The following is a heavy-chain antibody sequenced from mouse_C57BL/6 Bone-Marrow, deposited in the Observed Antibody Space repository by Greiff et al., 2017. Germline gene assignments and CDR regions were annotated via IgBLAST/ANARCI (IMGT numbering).Heavy chain of an antibody. Sequence: VQLQQSGTVLARPGASVKMSCKTSGYTFTSYWMHWVKQRPGQGLEWIGAIYPGNSDTSYNQKFKGKAKLTAVTSASTDYVELSSLTNEDSAIYYCTRSAWDWCAYWGQGTLVTVSA. V-gene: IGHV1-5*01. CDR2: IYPGNSDT. CDR3: TRSAWDWCAY. CDR1: GYTFTSYW. D-gene: IGHD4-1*01. J-gene: IGHJ3*01.